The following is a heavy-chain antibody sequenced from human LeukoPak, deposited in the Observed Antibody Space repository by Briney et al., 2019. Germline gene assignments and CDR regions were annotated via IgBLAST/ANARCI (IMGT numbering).Heavy chain of an antibody. V-gene: IGHV4-38-2*02. CDR2: IYHSGST. J-gene: IGHJ4*02. CDR1: GYSINSGYY. D-gene: IGHD6-13*01. CDR3: ARDVGIAAAYDY. Sequence: KPSETLSLTCAVSGYSINSGYYWGWIRQPPGKGLEWIGSIYHSGSTYYTPSLKSRVTISVDTSKNQFSLKLSSVTAADTAVYYCARDVGIAAAYDYWGQGTLVTVSS.